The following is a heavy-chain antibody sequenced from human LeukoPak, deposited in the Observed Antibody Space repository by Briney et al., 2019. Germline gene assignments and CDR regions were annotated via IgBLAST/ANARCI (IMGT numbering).Heavy chain of an antibody. D-gene: IGHD2-2*01. CDR2: IKQDGSEK. V-gene: IGHV3-7*01. J-gene: IGHJ5*02. CDR1: GFTFSSYW. CDR3: ARDDCSSISCYHNWFDP. Sequence: GGSLRLSCAAAGFTFSSYWMSWVRQAPGKGLEGVANIKQDGSEKYYVDSVKGRFTISRDNAKNSLYLQMNSLRAEDTAVYYCARDDCSSISCYHNWFDPWGQGTLVTVSS.